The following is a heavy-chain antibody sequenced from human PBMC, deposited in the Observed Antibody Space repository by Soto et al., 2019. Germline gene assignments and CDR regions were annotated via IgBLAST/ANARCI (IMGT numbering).Heavy chain of an antibody. V-gene: IGHV4-30-4*01. D-gene: IGHD4-17*01. CDR3: ARLGPTTVPTSYFTGNYNGMDV. CDR1: GGSIGSGDYY. CDR2: IYYSGST. Sequence: SETLSLTCTVSGGSIGSGDYYWSWIRQPPGKGLEWIGYIYYSGSTYYNPSLRSRLTISVDTSKNQFPLKLSSVTAADTAVYCCARLGPTTVPTSYFTGNYNGMDVWGQGTTVT. J-gene: IGHJ6*02.